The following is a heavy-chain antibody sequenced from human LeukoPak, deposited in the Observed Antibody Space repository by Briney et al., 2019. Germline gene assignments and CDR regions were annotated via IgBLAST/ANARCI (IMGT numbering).Heavy chain of an antibody. V-gene: IGHV1-2*02. CDR3: ARDPSGYYMGTDY. Sequence: ASVKVSCKASGYTFTGYYMHWVRQAPGHGLEWMGWINPNSGGTNYAQKFQGRVTMTRDTSISTAYMELSRLRSDDTAVYYCARDPSGYYMGTDYWGQGTLVTVSS. J-gene: IGHJ4*02. CDR2: INPNSGGT. CDR1: GYTFTGYY. D-gene: IGHD3-9*01.